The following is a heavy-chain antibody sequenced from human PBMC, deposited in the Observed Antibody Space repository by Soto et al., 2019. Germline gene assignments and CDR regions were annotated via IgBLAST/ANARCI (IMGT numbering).Heavy chain of an antibody. Sequence: NPSETLSLTCTVSGGSISTGRYYWSWIRQYPAKGLEWLGYIDDSGYTFYNPSLQSRLTLSMDTSKNQCSLKLSSATAADTAVYFCARKQAGFFYGIDYWGQGTLVTVSS. CDR3: ARKQAGFFYGIDY. CDR2: IDDSGYT. D-gene: IGHD3-3*01. V-gene: IGHV4-31*03. J-gene: IGHJ4*02. CDR1: GGSISTGRYY.